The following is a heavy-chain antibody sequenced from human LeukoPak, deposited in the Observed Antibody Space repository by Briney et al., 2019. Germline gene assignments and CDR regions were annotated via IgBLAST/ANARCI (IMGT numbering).Heavy chain of an antibody. V-gene: IGHV3-23*01. CDR2: ISGSGGST. J-gene: IGHJ4*02. Sequence: PGGSLRLSCAASGFTFSSYAMSWVRQAPGKGLEWVSAISGSGGSTYYADFVKGRFTISRDNSKNTLYLQMNSLRAEDTAVYYCAKDSHAIPMAPDYWGPGTLVTVSS. D-gene: IGHD3-10*01. CDR3: AKDSHAIPMAPDY. CDR1: GFTFSSYA.